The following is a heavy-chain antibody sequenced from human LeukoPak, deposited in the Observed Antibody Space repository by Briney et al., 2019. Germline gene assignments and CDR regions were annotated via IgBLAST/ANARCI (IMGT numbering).Heavy chain of an antibody. CDR2: IYHSGST. V-gene: IGHV4-30-2*01. CDR3: ASGAGMTDNDWFDP. CDR1: GGSISSGGYY. D-gene: IGHD1-1*01. J-gene: IGHJ5*02. Sequence: SETLSLTCTVSGGSISSGGYYWSWIRQPPGKGLEWIGYIYHSGSTYYNPSLKSRVTISVDRSKNQFSLQLNSVTPEDTAVYYCASGAGMTDNDWFDPWGQGTLVTVSS.